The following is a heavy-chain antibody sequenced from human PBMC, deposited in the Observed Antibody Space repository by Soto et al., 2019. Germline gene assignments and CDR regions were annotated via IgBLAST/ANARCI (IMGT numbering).Heavy chain of an antibody. CDR1: GGSINSGGYY. CDR2: IFYSGST. J-gene: IGHJ4*02. D-gene: IGHD3-22*01. V-gene: IGHV4-31*03. CDR3: ARNSGSKKIDY. Sequence: QVQLQESGPGLVKPSQTLSLTCSVSGGSINSGGYYWTWIRQHPGKGLEWIGNIFYSGSTSYNPSLKSRLTISIDTSKTHFYLKLSSVTAADTAVYYCARNSGSKKIDYWGQGTLVTVSS.